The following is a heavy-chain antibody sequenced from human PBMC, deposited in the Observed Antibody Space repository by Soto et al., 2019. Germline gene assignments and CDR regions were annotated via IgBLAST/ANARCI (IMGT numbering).Heavy chain of an antibody. Sequence: QVQLVQSGAEVKKPGSSVKVSCKASGGTFSSYAISWVRQAPGQGLEWMGGIIPIFGTANYAQKFQGRVTITADESTSTAYMELSSLRSEDTAVYYCARGRYDYVWGSYRVTFDYWGQGTLVTVSS. V-gene: IGHV1-69*01. D-gene: IGHD3-16*02. CDR2: IIPIFGTA. CDR1: GGTFSSYA. J-gene: IGHJ4*02. CDR3: ARGRYDYVWGSYRVTFDY.